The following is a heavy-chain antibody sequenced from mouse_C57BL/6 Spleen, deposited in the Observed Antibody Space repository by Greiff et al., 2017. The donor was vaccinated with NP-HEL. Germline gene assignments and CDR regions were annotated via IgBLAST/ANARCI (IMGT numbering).Heavy chain of an antibody. Sequence: DVQLQESGGGLVQPGGSLKLSCAASGFTFSDYGMAWVRQAPRKGPEWVAFISNLAYSIYYADTVTGRFTISRENAKNTLYLEMSSLRSEDTAMYYCARHDGYGYAMDYWGQGTSVTVSS. CDR3: ARHDGYGYAMDY. CDR2: ISNLAYSI. CDR1: GFTFSDYG. J-gene: IGHJ4*01. V-gene: IGHV5-15*01. D-gene: IGHD2-3*01.